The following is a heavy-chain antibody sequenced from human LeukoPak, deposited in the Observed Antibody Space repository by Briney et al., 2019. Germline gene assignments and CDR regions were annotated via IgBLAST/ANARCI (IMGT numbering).Heavy chain of an antibody. CDR2: IYYSGST. J-gene: IGHJ5*02. CDR3: ARRVGAVTTPWFDP. V-gene: IGHV4-39*01. Sequence: PSETLSLTCTVSGGSTSSYYWGWIRQPPGKGLEWIGSIYYSGSTYYNPSLKSRVTISVDTSKNQFSLKLSSVTAADTAVYYCARRVGAVTTPWFDPWGQGTLVTVSS. CDR1: GGSTSSYY. D-gene: IGHD4-17*01.